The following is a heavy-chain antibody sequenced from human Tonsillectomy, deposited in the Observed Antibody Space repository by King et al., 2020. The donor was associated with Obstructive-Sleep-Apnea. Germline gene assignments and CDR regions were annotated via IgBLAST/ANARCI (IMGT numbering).Heavy chain of an antibody. Sequence: VQLVESGGGVVQPGRSLRLSCAASGFTFRSYAMHWVRQAPGKGLEWVAIISYDELNTYYADSVKGRFTISRDISNKKVYLQMNSLRPEDTALYYCARDYAAGTYYPSLDYWGQGTLVTVSS. CDR1: GFTFRSYA. CDR2: ISYDELNT. V-gene: IGHV3-30-3*01. D-gene: IGHD3-10*01. CDR3: ARDYAAGTYYPSLDY. J-gene: IGHJ4*02.